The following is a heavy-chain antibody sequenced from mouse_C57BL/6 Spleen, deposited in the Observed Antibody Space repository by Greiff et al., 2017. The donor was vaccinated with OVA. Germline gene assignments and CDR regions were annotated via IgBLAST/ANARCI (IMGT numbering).Heavy chain of an antibody. V-gene: IGHV3-6*01. CDR1: GYSITSGYY. J-gene: IGHJ4*01. CDR2: ISYDGSN. CDR3: AREGTVEAMDY. Sequence: EVHLVESGPGLVKPSQSLSLTCSVTGYSITSGYYWNWIRQFPGNKLEWMGYISYDGSNNYNPSLKNRISITRDTSKNQFFLKLNSVTTEDTATYYCAREGTVEAMDYWGQGTSVTVSS. D-gene: IGHD1-1*01.